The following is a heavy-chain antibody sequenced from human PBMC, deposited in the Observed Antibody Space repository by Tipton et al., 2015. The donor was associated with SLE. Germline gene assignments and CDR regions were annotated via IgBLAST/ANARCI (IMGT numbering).Heavy chain of an antibody. CDR3: ARSWNDAPPDLGY. Sequence: GEALNSYSYYWGWIRQPPGKGLEWIGNIDYTANPNYGPSLKSRVTISIDTSTNHFSLKLRSVTAADTAVYYCARSWNDAPPDLGYWGQGTLVTVSS. V-gene: IGHV4-61*03. CDR2: IDYTANP. J-gene: IGHJ4*02. CDR1: GEALNSYSYY. D-gene: IGHD1-1*01.